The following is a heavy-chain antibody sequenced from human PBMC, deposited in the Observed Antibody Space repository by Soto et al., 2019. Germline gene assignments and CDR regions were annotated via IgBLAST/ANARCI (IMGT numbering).Heavy chain of an antibody. J-gene: IGHJ4*02. CDR3: AREGRGKKAGYNGLVSLGY. Sequence: QVQLVQSGAEVKTPGSSLKVSCKVSGSRFSNYVISWVRQAPGHGLEWLGGFIPIFNSTKYAQNFQGRVTITADKSTTTASLELSSLRSDDTAVYYCAREGRGKKAGYNGLVSLGYWGQGTLVTVSS. CDR1: GSRFSNYV. D-gene: IGHD2-2*02. V-gene: IGHV1-69*06. CDR2: FIPIFNST.